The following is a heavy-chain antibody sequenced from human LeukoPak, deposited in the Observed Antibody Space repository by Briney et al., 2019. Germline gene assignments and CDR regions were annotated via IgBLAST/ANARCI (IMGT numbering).Heavy chain of an antibody. V-gene: IGHV1-69*04. CDR3: ALQITMIAPFDY. CDR2: IIPILGIA. J-gene: IGHJ4*02. D-gene: IGHD3-22*01. CDR1: GGTFSSYA. Sequence: SVTVSCTASGGTFSSYAISWVRQAPGQGLEWMGRIIPILGIANYAQKFQGRVTITADKSTSTAYMELSSLRSEDTAVYYCALQITMIAPFDYWGQGTLVTVSS.